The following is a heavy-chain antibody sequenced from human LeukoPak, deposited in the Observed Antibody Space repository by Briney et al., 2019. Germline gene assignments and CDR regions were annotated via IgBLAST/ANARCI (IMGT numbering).Heavy chain of an antibody. D-gene: IGHD6-19*01. CDR2: ISYDGSNK. CDR3: ARGEGWYEDYYFDY. CDR1: GFTFSSYA. Sequence: PGGSLRLSCAASGFTFSSYAMPWVRQAPGKGLEWVAVISYDGSNKYYADSVKGRFTISRDNSKNTLYLQMNSLRAEDTAVYYCARGEGWYEDYYFDYWGQGTLVTVSS. V-gene: IGHV3-30-3*01. J-gene: IGHJ4*02.